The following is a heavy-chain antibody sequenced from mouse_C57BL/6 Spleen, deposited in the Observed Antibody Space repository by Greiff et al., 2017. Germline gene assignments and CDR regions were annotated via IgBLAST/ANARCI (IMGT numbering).Heavy chain of an antibody. CDR2: IFPGSGST. J-gene: IGHJ3*01. Sequence: QVQLQQSGPELVKPGASVKISCKASGYTFTDYYINWVKQRPGQGLEWIGWIFPGSGSTYYTAKFMGKATLTVDKASSTAYMLRSSLTSEDSAVYVCARGTAQTTWAYWGQGTLVTVSA. CDR1: GYTFTDYY. V-gene: IGHV1-75*01. D-gene: IGHD3-2*02. CDR3: ARGTAQTTWAY.